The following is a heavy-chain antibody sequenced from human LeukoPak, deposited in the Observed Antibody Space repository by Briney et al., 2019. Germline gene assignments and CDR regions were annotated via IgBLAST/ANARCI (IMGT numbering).Heavy chain of an antibody. D-gene: IGHD3-3*01. Sequence: PSETLSLTCAVYGGSFSGYYWSWIRQPPGKGLEWIGEINHSGSTNYNPSLKSRVTISVDTSKNQFSLKLGSVTAADTAVYYCATTYYDFWSGYYSYYFDYWGQGTLVTVSS. J-gene: IGHJ4*02. CDR1: GGSFSGYY. V-gene: IGHV4-34*01. CDR2: INHSGST. CDR3: ATTYYDFWSGYYSYYFDY.